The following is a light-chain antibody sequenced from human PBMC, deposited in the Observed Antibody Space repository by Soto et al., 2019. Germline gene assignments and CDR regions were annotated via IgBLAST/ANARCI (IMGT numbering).Light chain of an antibody. CDR2: DVS. CDR3: SSYTSSSTLEV. V-gene: IGLV2-14*03. J-gene: IGLJ1*01. Sequence: QSALTQPASVSGSPGQSITISCTGTSSDVGGYNYVSWYQHHPGEAPKVMIYDVSNRPSGVSNRFSGSKSGNTASLTISGLQAEDEADYYCSSYTSSSTLEVFGTGTKVTVL. CDR1: SSDVGGYNY.